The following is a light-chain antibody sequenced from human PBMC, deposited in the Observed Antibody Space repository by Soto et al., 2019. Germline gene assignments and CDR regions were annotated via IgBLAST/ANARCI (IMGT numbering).Light chain of an antibody. CDR1: KLGDKY. Sequence: SYELTQPPSVSVSPGQTASITCSGDKLGDKYASWYQQKPGQSPVLVIYHDSKRPSGIPERISGSNSGNTATLTITGTQAMDEAAYYCQAWDSGTVVFGGGTKLTVL. CDR2: HDS. J-gene: IGLJ2*01. CDR3: QAWDSGTVV. V-gene: IGLV3-1*01.